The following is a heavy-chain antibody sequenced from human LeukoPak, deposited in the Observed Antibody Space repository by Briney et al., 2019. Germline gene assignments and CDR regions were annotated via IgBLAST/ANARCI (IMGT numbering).Heavy chain of an antibody. Sequence: SQTLSLTCTVSGGSINSGSYYWSWIRQPAGKGLEWIGRIYTSGSTNYNPSLKSRVTISVDTSTNQFSLKLSSVTAADTAVYYCARGRRRYSGSQTGDYWGQGTLVTVSS. CDR2: IYTSGST. CDR1: GGSINSGSYY. J-gene: IGHJ4*02. D-gene: IGHD1-26*01. V-gene: IGHV4-61*02. CDR3: ARGRRRYSGSQTGDY.